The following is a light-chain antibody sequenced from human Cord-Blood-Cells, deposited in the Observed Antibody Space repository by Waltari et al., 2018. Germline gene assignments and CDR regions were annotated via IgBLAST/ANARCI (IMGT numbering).Light chain of an antibody. CDR1: SSDVGSYNL. CDR2: EGS. V-gene: IGLV2-23*03. J-gene: IGLJ2*01. CDR3: CSYAGSSTFVV. Sequence: QSALTQPASVSGSPGQSITISCTGTSSDVGSYNLVSWYQPHPGKAPKLMIYEGSKRPSGVSKRFSGSKSGNTASRTISGRQAEDEADYYCCSYAGSSTFVVFGGGTKLTVL.